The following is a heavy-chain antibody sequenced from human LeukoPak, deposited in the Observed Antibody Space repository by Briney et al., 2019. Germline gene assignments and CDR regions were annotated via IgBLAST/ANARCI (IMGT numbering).Heavy chain of an antibody. Sequence: PGGSLRLSCAASGFTFSSYEMNWVRQAPGKGMEWVSYISSSGSTIYYADSVKGRFTISRDNAKNSLYLQMNSLRDEDTAVYYCASSLRTDYWGQGTLVTVSS. D-gene: IGHD3-10*01. CDR3: ASSLRTDY. CDR1: GFTFSSYE. V-gene: IGHV3-48*03. J-gene: IGHJ4*02. CDR2: ISSSGSTI.